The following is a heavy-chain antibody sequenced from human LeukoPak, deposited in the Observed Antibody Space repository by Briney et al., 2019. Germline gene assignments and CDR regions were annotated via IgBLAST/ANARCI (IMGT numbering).Heavy chain of an antibody. CDR1: GGSISSYY. J-gene: IGHJ4*02. CDR2: IYYSGST. CDR3: ARYNSYGYPYYFDY. V-gene: IGHV4-59*01. D-gene: IGHD5-18*01. Sequence: PSETLSLTCTVSGGSISSYYWSWIRQPPGKGREWIGYIYYSGSTNYNPSLKSRVTISVDTSKNQFSLKLSSVTAADTAVYYCARYNSYGYPYYFDYWGQGTLVTVSS.